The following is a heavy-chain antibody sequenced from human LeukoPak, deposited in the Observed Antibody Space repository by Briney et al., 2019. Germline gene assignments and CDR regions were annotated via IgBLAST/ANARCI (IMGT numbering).Heavy chain of an antibody. J-gene: IGHJ4*02. D-gene: IGHD6-25*01. V-gene: IGHV4-39*01. Sequence: SETLSLTCTVSGGSISTSSYCWGWIRQPPGKGLEWIGSISYSRTTYYNPSLKSRVTISVDTSNNQFSLRLSSVTAADTAVYFCARHPSSAWHADYWGQGTLVTVSS. CDR1: GGSISTSSYC. CDR2: ISYSRTT. CDR3: ARHPSSAWHADY.